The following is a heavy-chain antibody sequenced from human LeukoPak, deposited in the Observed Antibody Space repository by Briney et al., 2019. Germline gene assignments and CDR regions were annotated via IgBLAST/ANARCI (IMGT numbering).Heavy chain of an antibody. J-gene: IGHJ4*02. CDR2: IYGSDSST. Sequence: PGGSLRLSCAASGFTFSSYAMSWVRQTPGTGLEWVSSIYGSDSSTYYSDSVKGRFIISRDNSKSTLYLRMNSLRAEDTAVYYCAKDGGIVVVVGDYWGQGTLVTVSS. CDR1: GFTFSSYA. V-gene: IGHV3-23*05. CDR3: AKDGGIVVVVGDY. D-gene: IGHD2-15*01.